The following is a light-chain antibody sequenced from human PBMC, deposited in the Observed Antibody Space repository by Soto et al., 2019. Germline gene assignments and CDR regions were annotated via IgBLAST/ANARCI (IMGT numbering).Light chain of an antibody. V-gene: IGLV7-43*01. CDR3: LFYYGGAQPHWV. CDR1: TGAVTIGHH. Sequence: QAVVTQESSLTVSPGGTVTLTCASSTGAVTIGHHPHWLQQKPGHAPRTEIYSTDNKQDWTPARFSGSLLGGKAALTVSGVQPEDEAEYYCLFYYGGAQPHWVFGGGTKLTVL. J-gene: IGLJ2*01. CDR2: STD.